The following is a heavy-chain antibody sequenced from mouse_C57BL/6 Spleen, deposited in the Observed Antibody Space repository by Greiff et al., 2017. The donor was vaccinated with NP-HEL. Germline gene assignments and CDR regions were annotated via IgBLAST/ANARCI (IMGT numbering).Heavy chain of an antibody. CDR2: INPYNGGT. Sequence: EVQLQQSGPVLVKPGASVKMSCKASGYTFTDYYMNWVKQSHGKSLEWIGVINPYNGGTSYNQKFKGKATLTVDKSSSTAYMELNSLASEDSAVYYCARRLRLPYYYAMDYWGQGTSVTVSS. V-gene: IGHV1-19*01. CDR1: GYTFTDYY. D-gene: IGHD3-2*02. CDR3: ARRLRLPYYYAMDY. J-gene: IGHJ4*01.